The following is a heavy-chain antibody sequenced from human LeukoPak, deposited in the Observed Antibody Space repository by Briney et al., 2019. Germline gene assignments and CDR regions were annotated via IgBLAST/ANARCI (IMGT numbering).Heavy chain of an antibody. Sequence: ASVKVSCKASGGTFTSYDINWVRQATGQGLEWMGWISAYNGNTNYAQKLQGRVTMTTDTSTSTAYMELRSLRSDDTAVYYCARFLYYYDSSGCDYWGQGTLVTVSS. CDR3: ARFLYYYDSSGCDY. J-gene: IGHJ4*02. V-gene: IGHV1-18*01. CDR1: GGTFTSYD. D-gene: IGHD3-22*01. CDR2: ISAYNGNT.